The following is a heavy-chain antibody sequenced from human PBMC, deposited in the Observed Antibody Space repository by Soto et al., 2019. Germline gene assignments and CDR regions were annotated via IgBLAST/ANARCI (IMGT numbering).Heavy chain of an antibody. CDR2: IHYTGRT. J-gene: IGHJ5*02. CDR3: ARDLTIGGFFDP. D-gene: IGHD3-10*01. Sequence: SKTLCLTCTVSGGSINSYYWTWIRQPPGKELEWIGYIHYTGRTNCNPSLKSRITMSVDTSKNQFSLRLSSVTAADTAVYYCARDLTIGGFFDPWGQGTMVPVSA. V-gene: IGHV4-59*01. CDR1: GGSINSYY.